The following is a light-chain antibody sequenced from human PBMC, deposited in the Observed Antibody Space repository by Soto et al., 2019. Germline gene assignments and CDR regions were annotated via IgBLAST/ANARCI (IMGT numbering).Light chain of an antibody. J-gene: IGLJ1*01. Sequence: QSALTQPTSVSGSPGQSITISCTGNHNDIGTYDYVSWYQQHPGRAPRLLIHGVTTRPSGISGRFSASTSGLTASLTISGLQPEDEADYYCSSFTSNRIYVFGPGTKVTVL. CDR1: HNDIGTYDY. V-gene: IGLV2-14*03. CDR3: SSFTSNRIYV. CDR2: GVT.